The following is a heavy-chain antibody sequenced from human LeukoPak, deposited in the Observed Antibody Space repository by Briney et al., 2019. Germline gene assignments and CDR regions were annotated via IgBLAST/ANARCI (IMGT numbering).Heavy chain of an antibody. J-gene: IGHJ4*02. CDR2: IYPGDSDT. CDR1: GYSFTSYW. V-gene: IGHV5-51*03. D-gene: IGHD3-22*01. Sequence: GESLSLSCTGSGYSFTSYWTGWVRQMPGKGLEWMGIIYPGDSDTRYSPSFQGQVTISADKSISTAYLQWSSLTASDTAMYYCATGSSGPIDYWGQGTLVTVSS. CDR3: ATGSSGPIDY.